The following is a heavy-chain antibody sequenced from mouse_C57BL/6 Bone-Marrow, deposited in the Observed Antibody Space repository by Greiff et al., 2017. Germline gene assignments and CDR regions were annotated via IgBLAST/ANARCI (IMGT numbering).Heavy chain of an antibody. CDR1: GFTFSSYA. CDR2: ISDGGSYT. Sequence: EVKVVESGGGLVKPGGSLKLSCAASGFTFSSYAMSWVRQTPEKRLEWVATISDGGSYTYYPDNVKGRFTISRDNAKNNLYLQMSHLKSEDTAMYYCARDGQLEGFAYWGQGTLVTVSA. D-gene: IGHD4-1*02. J-gene: IGHJ3*01. V-gene: IGHV5-4*01. CDR3: ARDGQLEGFAY.